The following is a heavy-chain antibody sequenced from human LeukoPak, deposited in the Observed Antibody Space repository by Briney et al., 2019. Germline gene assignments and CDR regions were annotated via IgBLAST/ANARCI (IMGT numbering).Heavy chain of an antibody. CDR1: GGSLSSSSYY. CDR3: ASLAAGDWFDP. J-gene: IGHJ5*02. Sequence: PSETLSLTCTVSGGSLSSSSYYWGWIHQPPGKGLEWIGSIYYSGSTYYNPSLKSRVTISVDTSKNQFSLKLSSVTAADTAVYYCASLAAGDWFDPWGQGTLVTVSS. V-gene: IGHV4-39*01. D-gene: IGHD6-13*01. CDR2: IYYSGST.